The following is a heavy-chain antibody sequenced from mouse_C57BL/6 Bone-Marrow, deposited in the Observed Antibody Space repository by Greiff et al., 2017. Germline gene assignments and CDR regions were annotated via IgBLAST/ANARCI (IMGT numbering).Heavy chain of an antibody. D-gene: IGHD2-14*01. V-gene: IGHV1-64*01. CDR1: GYTFTSYW. CDR2: IHPNSGST. Sequence: VKLQQPGAELVKPGASVKLSCKASGYTFTSYWMHWVKQRPGQGLEWIGMIHPNSGSTNYNEKFKSKATLTVDKSSSTAYMQLSSLTSEDSAVYYCARFLYYRGMDYWGQGTSVTVSS. J-gene: IGHJ4*01. CDR3: ARFLYYRGMDY.